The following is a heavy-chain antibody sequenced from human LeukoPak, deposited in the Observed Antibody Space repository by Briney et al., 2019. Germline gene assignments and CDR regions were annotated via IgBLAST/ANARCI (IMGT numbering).Heavy chain of an antibody. Sequence: GGSLRLSCAASGFTFSNAWMSWVRQAPGKGLEWVGRIKSKTDGGTTDYAAPVKGRFTISRDDSKNTLYLQMNSLKTEDTAVYYCTTASGELRYFDWFPYYYYYYMDVWGKGTTVTVSS. V-gene: IGHV3-15*01. D-gene: IGHD3-9*01. J-gene: IGHJ6*03. CDR3: TTASGELRYFDWFPYYYYYYMDV. CDR2: IKSKTDGGTT. CDR1: GFTFSNAW.